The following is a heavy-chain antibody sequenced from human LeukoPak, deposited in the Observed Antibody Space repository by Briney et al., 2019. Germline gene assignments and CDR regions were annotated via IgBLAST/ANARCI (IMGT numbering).Heavy chain of an antibody. V-gene: IGHV3-15*01. CDR2: IKSKTDGGTT. CDR3: TTDLLKWLRLGY. J-gene: IGHJ4*02. Sequence: PGGSLRLSCAASGFTFTNHAMNWVRQAPGKGLEWVGRIKSKTDGGTTDYAAPVKGRFTISRDDSKNTLYLQMNSLKTEDTAVYYRTTDLLKWLRLGYWGQGTLVTVSS. CDR1: GFTFTNHA. D-gene: IGHD5-12*01.